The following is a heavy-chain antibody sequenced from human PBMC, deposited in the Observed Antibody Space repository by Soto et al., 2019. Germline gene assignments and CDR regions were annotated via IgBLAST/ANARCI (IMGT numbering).Heavy chain of an antibody. CDR1: GYTFTSYA. CDR3: ARDCKPNTIFGVVPFNGMDV. D-gene: IGHD3-3*01. CDR2: INAGNGNT. J-gene: IGHJ6*02. V-gene: IGHV1-3*01. Sequence: GASVKVSFKASGYTFTSYAMHWVHQAPGQRLEWMGWINAGNGNTKYSQKFQGRVTITRDTSASTAYMELSSLRSEDTAVYYCARDCKPNTIFGVVPFNGMDVWGQGTTVTVSS.